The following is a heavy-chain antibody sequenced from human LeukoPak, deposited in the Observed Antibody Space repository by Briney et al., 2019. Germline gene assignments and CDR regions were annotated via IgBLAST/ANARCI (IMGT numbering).Heavy chain of an antibody. CDR1: GFTFSSYW. CDR3: AKDAGLWFGESYFDY. CDR2: IKQDGSEK. J-gene: IGHJ4*02. D-gene: IGHD3-10*01. Sequence: PGGSLRLSCAASGFTFSSYWMSWVRQAPGKGLEWVANIKQDGSEKYYVDSVKGRFTISRDNAKNSLYLQMNSLRAEDTALYYCAKDAGLWFGESYFDYWGQGTLVTVSS. V-gene: IGHV3-7*03.